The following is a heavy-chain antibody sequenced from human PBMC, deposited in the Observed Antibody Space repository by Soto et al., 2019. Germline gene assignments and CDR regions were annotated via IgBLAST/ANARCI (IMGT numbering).Heavy chain of an antibody. CDR1: GGSTSSDNY. Sequence: PSETLSLTCTVSGGSTSSDNYWSWIRQPPGKGLGWIGHIYYSGNTDYNPSLKSRLAISIDTSKNQFSLKLSSVTAAGTAVYFCARERGESTDGLYYFDSWGQGSLVTVSS. V-gene: IGHV4-30-4*01. CDR2: IYYSGNT. J-gene: IGHJ4*02. CDR3: ARERGESTDGLYYFDS.